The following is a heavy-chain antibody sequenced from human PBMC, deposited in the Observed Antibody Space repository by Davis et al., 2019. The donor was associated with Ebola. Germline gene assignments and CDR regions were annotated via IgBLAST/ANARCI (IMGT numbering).Heavy chain of an antibody. Sequence: MPSETLSLTCTVSGGSISSGGYYWSWIRQHPGKGLEWIGYIYYSGSTYYNPSLKSRVTISVDTSKNQFSLKLSSVTAADTAVYYCASLYSSGWYGDDYWGQGTLVTVSS. D-gene: IGHD6-19*01. CDR2: IYYSGST. CDR3: ASLYSSGWYGDDY. V-gene: IGHV4-31*03. CDR1: GGSISSGGYY. J-gene: IGHJ4*02.